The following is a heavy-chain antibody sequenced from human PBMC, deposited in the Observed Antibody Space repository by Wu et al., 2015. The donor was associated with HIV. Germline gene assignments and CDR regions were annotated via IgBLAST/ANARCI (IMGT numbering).Heavy chain of an antibody. CDR1: GGTFSRYT. CDR3: AKSQIAAAGISLFY. CDR2: IIPIFDTA. J-gene: IGHJ4*02. V-gene: IGHV1-69*05. Sequence: QVHLVQSGAEVKKPWSSVKVSCKASGGTFSRYTISWVRQAPGQGLEWMGGIIPIFDTANYAQKFQGRVTITTDESTSTAYMELSSLRSEDTAVYYCAKSQIAAAGISLFYWGQGTLVTVSS. D-gene: IGHD6-13*01.